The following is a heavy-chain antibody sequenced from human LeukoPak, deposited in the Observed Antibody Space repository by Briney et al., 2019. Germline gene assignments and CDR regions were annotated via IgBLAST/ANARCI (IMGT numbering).Heavy chain of an antibody. D-gene: IGHD2-2*01. CDR3: ARRSLGYCSSTSCYDFDY. J-gene: IGHJ4*02. V-gene: IGHV1-69*05. Sequence: ASVKVSCKASGGTFSSYAISWVRQAPGQGLEWMGGIIPIFGTANYAQKLQGRVTITTDESTSTAYMELSSLRSEDTAVYYCARRSLGYCSSTSCYDFDYWGQGTLVTVSS. CDR1: GGTFSSYA. CDR2: IIPIFGTA.